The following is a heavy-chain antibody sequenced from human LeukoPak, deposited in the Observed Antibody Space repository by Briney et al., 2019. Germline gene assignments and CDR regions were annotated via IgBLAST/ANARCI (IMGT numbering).Heavy chain of an antibody. CDR3: AANTELERPEGHGFDP. J-gene: IGHJ5*02. D-gene: IGHD1-1*01. Sequence: GASVKVSCKASGFTFTSSAVQWVRQARGQRLEWIGWIVVGSGNTNYARKFQERVTITRDMSTSTAYMELSSLRSEDTAVYYCAANTELERPEGHGFDPWGQGTLVTVSS. V-gene: IGHV1-58*01. CDR2: IVVGSGNT. CDR1: GFTFTSSA.